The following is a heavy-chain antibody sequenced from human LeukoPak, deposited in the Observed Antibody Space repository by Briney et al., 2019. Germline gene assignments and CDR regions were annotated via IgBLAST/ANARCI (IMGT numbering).Heavy chain of an antibody. D-gene: IGHD2-21*01. Sequence: GGSLRLSCAASGFTFSSYGMHWVRQAPGKGLEWVAVIWYDGSNKYYADSVKGRFTISRDNSKNTLYLQMNSLRAEDTAVYYCARLFNVYSSWFDPWGQGTLVTVSS. V-gene: IGHV3-33*01. CDR3: ARLFNVYSSWFDP. J-gene: IGHJ5*02. CDR1: GFTFSSYG. CDR2: IWYDGSNK.